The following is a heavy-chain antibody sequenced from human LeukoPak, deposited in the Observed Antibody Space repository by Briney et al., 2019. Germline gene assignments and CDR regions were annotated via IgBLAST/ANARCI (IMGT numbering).Heavy chain of an antibody. CDR2: ISGSGGST. CDR3: ARGSDWFDP. J-gene: IGHJ5*02. CDR1: GFTFSSYG. Sequence: GGSLRLSCAASGFTFSSYGMSWVRQAPGKGLEWVSAISGSGGSTYYADSVKGRFTISRDNAKNSLYLQMNSLRAEDTAVYYCARGSDWFDPWGQGTLVTVSS. V-gene: IGHV3-23*01.